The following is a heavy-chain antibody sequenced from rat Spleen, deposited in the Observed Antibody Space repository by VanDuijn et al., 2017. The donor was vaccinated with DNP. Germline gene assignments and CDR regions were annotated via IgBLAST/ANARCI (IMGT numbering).Heavy chain of an antibody. D-gene: IGHD1-11*01. J-gene: IGHJ2*01. CDR1: GFTFSDYG. Sequence: EVQLVESGGDLIQPGRSLKLSCAASGFTFSDYGMAWVRQAPTKGLEWVATISYDGSSTYYRDSVKGRFTISRDNAQNTLYLQMSKLGSEDTAIYYCTRGPNYGGDSDYFDYWGQGVMVTVSS. V-gene: IGHV5-29*01. CDR3: TRGPNYGGDSDYFDY. CDR2: ISYDGSST.